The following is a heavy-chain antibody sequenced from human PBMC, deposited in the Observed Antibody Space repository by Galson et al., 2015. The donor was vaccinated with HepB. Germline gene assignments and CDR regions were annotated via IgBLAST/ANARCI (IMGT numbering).Heavy chain of an antibody. V-gene: IGHV1-18*04. CDR3: ARDRDYRFDY. CDR1: GYKFTDNG. CDR2: ISTYGGNT. D-gene: IGHD4/OR15-4a*01. Sequence: SVKVSCKASGYKFTDNGISWVRQTPGQGLEWLGWISTYGGNTNYAQKFQGRITLNRDTSTSIAYVELRSLRSDDTAVYYCARDRDYRFDYWGQGTLVTVSS. J-gene: IGHJ4*02.